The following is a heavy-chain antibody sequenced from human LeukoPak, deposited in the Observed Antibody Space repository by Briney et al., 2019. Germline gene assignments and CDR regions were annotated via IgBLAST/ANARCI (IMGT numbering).Heavy chain of an antibody. V-gene: IGHV3-53*01. CDR1: GFTVSRNY. CDR3: ARTSGYPYNFDN. J-gene: IGHJ4*02. CDR2: IYSGGAT. Sequence: PGGSLRLSCAAYGFTVSRNYMTWVRQAPGKGLEWVSVIYSGGATYYADSVKGRFTISRDNSKNTLYLQMKSLRAEDTAVYYCARTSGYPYNFDNWGQGTLVTVSS. D-gene: IGHD3-22*01.